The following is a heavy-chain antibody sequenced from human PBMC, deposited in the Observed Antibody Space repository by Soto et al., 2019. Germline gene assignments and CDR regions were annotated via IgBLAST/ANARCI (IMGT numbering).Heavy chain of an antibody. CDR3: AKDIHPGRDTYHYGADY. Sequence: EVQLVESGGGLVQPGGSLRLSCAASGFTFSSYSMTWVRQAPGKGLEWVANIKQDGSEKYYVDSVKGRFTISRDNAKNTLDLQMNSLRAEDTAVYYCAKDIHPGRDTYHYGADYWGQGTLVAVSS. CDR2: IKQDGSEK. D-gene: IGHD5-12*01. V-gene: IGHV3-7*01. J-gene: IGHJ4*02. CDR1: GFTFSSYS.